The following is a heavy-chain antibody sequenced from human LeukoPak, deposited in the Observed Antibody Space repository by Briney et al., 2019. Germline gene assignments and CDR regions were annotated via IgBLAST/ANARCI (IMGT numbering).Heavy chain of an antibody. CDR1: GASISSGPYH. CDR3: ARAYYYVSGTYVDF. V-gene: IGHV4-39*01. CDR2: ISYIGGT. D-gene: IGHD3-10*01. J-gene: IGHJ4*02. Sequence: NPSETLSLNCTVSGASISSGPYHWVRIRQPRGKGLDWIGTISYIGGTHFNPSLQSRVSISLDTSKNQFSLKLTSVAAADSAVYYCARAYYYVSGTYVDFWGQGTRVTVSS.